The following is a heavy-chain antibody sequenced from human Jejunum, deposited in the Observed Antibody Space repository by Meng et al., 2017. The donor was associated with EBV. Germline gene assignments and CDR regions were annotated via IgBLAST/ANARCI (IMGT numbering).Heavy chain of an antibody. CDR3: AGLRYSGYDRAFDY. CDR2: IYYSGST. V-gene: IGHV4-61*01. D-gene: IGHD5-12*01. Sequence: SAPGLVNPSDPPSLTATVSGGAVKSGNVYWGWVRQPPGKVLEWIGYIYYSGSTNYIPSLKSRVTISLDTSKNQFSLKLSSVTAADTAVYYCAGLRYSGYDRAFDYWGQGALVTVSS. J-gene: IGHJ4*02. CDR1: GGAVKSGNVY.